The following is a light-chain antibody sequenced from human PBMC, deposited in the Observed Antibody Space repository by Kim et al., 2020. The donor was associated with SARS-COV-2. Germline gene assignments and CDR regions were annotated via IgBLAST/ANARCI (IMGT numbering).Light chain of an antibody. V-gene: IGLV1-47*01. J-gene: IGLJ3*02. CDR3: AAWDDSLSGSGV. CDR1: SSNIGSNY. Sequence: QRVIISCSGSSSNIGSNYVYWYQQRPGTAPKLLIYRNNQRPSGVPDRFSGSKSGTSASLAISGLRSEDEADYYCAAWDDSLSGSGVFGGGTKL. CDR2: RNN.